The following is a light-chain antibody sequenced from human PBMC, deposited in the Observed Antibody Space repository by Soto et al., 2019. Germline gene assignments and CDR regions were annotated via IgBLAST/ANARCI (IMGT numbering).Light chain of an antibody. CDR3: QQYDSSPPGLT. Sequence: LTQSPATLSLSPGDRATLSCRASQSVSNTYLAWYQQKPGQAPRLLIYGASSRATGIPDRFSGSGSGTDFTLTISRLEPEDSAVYYCQQYDSSPPGLTFGGGTKVDIK. J-gene: IGKJ4*01. CDR2: GAS. CDR1: QSVSNTY. V-gene: IGKV3-20*01.